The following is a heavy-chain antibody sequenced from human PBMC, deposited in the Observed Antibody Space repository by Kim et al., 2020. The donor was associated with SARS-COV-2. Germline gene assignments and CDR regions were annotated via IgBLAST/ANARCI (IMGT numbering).Heavy chain of an antibody. CDR3: ARGLLRFSVLWVRDNYYGMDV. CDR1: GFTFSSYA. J-gene: IGHJ6*02. V-gene: IGHV3-30*04. Sequence: GGSLRLSCAASGFTFSSYAMHWVRQAPGKGLEWVAVISYDGSNKYYVDSVKGRFTISRDNSKNTLYLQMNSLRAEDTAVYYCARGLLRFSVLWVRDNYYGMDVWGQGTTVTVSS. D-gene: IGHD3-3*01. CDR2: ISYDGSNK.